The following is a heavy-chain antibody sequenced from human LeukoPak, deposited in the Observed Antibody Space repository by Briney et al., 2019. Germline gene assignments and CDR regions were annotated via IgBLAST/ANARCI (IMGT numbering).Heavy chain of an antibody. Sequence: ASVKVSCKASGYTFTGYYMHWVRQAPGQGLEWMGWINPNSGGTNYAQKFQGRVTMTRDTSISTAYMELSRLRSDDTAVYYCAARYFSSVALDYWGQGTLVTVSS. V-gene: IGHV1-2*02. CDR1: GYTFTGYY. CDR3: AARYFSSVALDY. CDR2: INPNSGGT. D-gene: IGHD3-9*01. J-gene: IGHJ4*02.